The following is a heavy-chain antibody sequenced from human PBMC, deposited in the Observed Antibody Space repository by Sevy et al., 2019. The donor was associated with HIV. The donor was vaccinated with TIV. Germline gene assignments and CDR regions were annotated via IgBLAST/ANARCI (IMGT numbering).Heavy chain of an antibody. V-gene: IGHV3-23*01. D-gene: IGHD2-2*01. CDR3: AKVEVVVPVADYGMDV. CDR2: ISRSGGST. CDR1: RFTFSNYA. J-gene: IGHJ6*02. Sequence: GGSLRLSCAASRFTFSNYAMSWVRQAPGKGLEWVSSISRSGGSTYYADSVKGRFTISRDNSKNTLYLQMNRLRAEDTAVYYCAKVEVVVPVADYGMDVWGQGTTVTV.